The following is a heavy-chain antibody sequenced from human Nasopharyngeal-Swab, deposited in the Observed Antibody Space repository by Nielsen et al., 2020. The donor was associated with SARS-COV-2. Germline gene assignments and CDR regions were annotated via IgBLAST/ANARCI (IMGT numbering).Heavy chain of an antibody. D-gene: IGHD3-3*01. J-gene: IGHJ4*02. Sequence: SETLSPTCVVDGGSFSGSYWSWIRQPPGNGLEWIGEIIHSGSTNYNPPPKSRVTISVDTSKNQFPLKLSSVTAADTAVYYCARCGFLEWLTGHFDYWGQGTLVTVSS. CDR1: GGSFSGSY. CDR3: ARCGFLEWLTGHFDY. CDR2: IIHSGST. V-gene: IGHV4-34*09.